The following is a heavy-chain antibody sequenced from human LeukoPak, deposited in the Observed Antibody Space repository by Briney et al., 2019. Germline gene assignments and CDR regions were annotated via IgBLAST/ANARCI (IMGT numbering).Heavy chain of an antibody. D-gene: IGHD3-22*01. Sequence: GGSLRLSCAASGFTVSSNYMSWVRQAPGKGLEWVSVTYSNGRTYYADSVKGRFTISRDISKNTLYLQMNSLRAEDTAVYYCARGSPWRLLRTHRAWHYWGQGTLVTVSS. J-gene: IGHJ4*02. CDR1: GFTVSSNY. V-gene: IGHV3-53*01. CDR3: ARGSPWRLLRTHRAWHY. CDR2: TYSNGRT.